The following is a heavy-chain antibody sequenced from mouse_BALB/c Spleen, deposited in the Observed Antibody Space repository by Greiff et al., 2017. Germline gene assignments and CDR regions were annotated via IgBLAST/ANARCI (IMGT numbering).Heavy chain of an antibody. Sequence: VQLKESGPELVKPGASVKISCKASGYSFTGYFMNWVMQSHGKSLEWIGRINPYNGDTFYNQKFKGKATLTVDKSSSTAHMELRSLASEDSAVYYCARTLYGNYNYAMDYWGQGTSVTVSS. CDR2: INPYNGDT. CDR1: GYSFTGYF. D-gene: IGHD2-10*02. CDR3: ARTLYGNYNYAMDY. J-gene: IGHJ4*01. V-gene: IGHV1-20*02.